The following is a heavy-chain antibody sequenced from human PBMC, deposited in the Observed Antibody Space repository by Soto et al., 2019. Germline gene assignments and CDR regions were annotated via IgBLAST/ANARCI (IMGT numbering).Heavy chain of an antibody. CDR3: ARRVNYSPYSYLDV. CDR2: IYPGDSDT. D-gene: IGHD1-7*01. J-gene: IGHJ6*03. CDR1: GYIFTSYC. V-gene: IGHV5-51*01. Sequence: GEALNGCWKGSGYIFTSYCIGWVRQMPGKGLEWMGIIYPGDSDTRYSPSFQGQVTISADKSISTAYLQWSSLKASDTAMYYCARRVNYSPYSYLDVWGKGTTVTVSS.